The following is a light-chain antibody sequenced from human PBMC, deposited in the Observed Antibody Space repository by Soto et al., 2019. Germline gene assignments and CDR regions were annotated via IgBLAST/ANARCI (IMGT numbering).Light chain of an antibody. V-gene: IGKV3-15*01. J-gene: IGKJ2*01. CDR3: QQYNDWPLST. CDR2: GAS. CDR1: QSISSN. Sequence: EIVMTQSPATLSVSPGERATLSCRASQSISSNLAWYRQKHGQAPRLLIYGASTRATGIPARFSGSGSGTEFTLTISSLQSEDFAVYFCQQYNDWPLSTFGQGTKLEIK.